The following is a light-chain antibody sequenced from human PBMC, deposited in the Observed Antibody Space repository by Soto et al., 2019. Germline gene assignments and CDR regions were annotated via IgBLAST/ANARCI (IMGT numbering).Light chain of an antibody. J-gene: IGKJ5*01. CDR1: QSVSSF. CDR2: DAS. CDR3: QQLSNWPSIT. V-gene: IGKV3-11*01. Sequence: EIVLTQSPSTLSFSQGEGATLSCRASQSVSSFLAWYQHKPGQPPRLLMYDASNRATGIPARFSGSGSGTDFTLTISSLEPEDFALYYCQQLSNWPSITFGQGTRLEI.